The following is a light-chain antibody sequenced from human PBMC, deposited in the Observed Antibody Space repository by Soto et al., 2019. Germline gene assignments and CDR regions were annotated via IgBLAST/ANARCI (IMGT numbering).Light chain of an antibody. J-gene: IGKJ4*01. CDR3: QQYDNYPLT. V-gene: IGKV1-39*01. Sequence: DIQMTQSPSSLSASVGDRFTITCRASQSISSYLNWYQQKPGKAPKLLIYAASSLQSGVPSRFSGSASGTEFTLTISSLQPDDFATYYCQQYDNYPLTFGGGTKVDI. CDR1: QSISSY. CDR2: AAS.